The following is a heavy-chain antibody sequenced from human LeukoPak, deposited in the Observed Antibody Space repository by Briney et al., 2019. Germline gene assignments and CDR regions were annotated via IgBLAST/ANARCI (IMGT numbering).Heavy chain of an antibody. Sequence: ASVKVSCKASGGTFSSYAISWVRQAPGQGLEWMGGIIPIFGTANYAQKFQGRVTITADKSTSTAYMELSSLRSEDTAVYYCARVEDDTAHAFDIWGQGTMVTVSS. D-gene: IGHD5-18*01. J-gene: IGHJ3*02. CDR1: GGTFSSYA. CDR2: IIPIFGTA. V-gene: IGHV1-69*06. CDR3: ARVEDDTAHAFDI.